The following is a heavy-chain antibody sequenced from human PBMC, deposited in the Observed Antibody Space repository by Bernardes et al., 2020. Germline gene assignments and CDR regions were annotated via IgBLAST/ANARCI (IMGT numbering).Heavy chain of an antibody. Sequence: SVKVSCKASGYTFTSYGISWVRQAPGQGLEWMGWISAYNGNTNYAQKLQGRVTMTTDTSTSTAYMELRSLRSDDTAVYYCARVWGGTITMVQGVITDEEEFDYWGQGTLVTVSS. D-gene: IGHD3-10*01. CDR2: ISAYNGNT. V-gene: IGHV1-18*01. CDR3: ARVWGGTITMVQGVITDEEEFDY. J-gene: IGHJ4*02. CDR1: GYTFTSYG.